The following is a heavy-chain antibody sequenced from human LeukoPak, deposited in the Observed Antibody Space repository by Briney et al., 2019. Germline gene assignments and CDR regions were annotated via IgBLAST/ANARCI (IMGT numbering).Heavy chain of an antibody. CDR3: ARSLGYCTNGVCPFDY. CDR1: GGTFSSYA. V-gene: IGHV1-69*06. CDR2: IIPIFGTA. Sequence: SVKVSCKASGGTFSSYAISWVRQAPGQGLEWMGGIIPIFGTANYAQKFQGRVTITADKSTSTAYMELSSLRSEDTAVYYCARSLGYCTNGVCPFDYWGQGTLVTVSS. D-gene: IGHD2-8*01. J-gene: IGHJ4*02.